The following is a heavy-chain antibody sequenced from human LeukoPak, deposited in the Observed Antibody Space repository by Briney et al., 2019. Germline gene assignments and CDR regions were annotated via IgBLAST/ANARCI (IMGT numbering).Heavy chain of an antibody. V-gene: IGHV3-23*01. CDR1: GFPFSNFA. CDR3: AKGAVESLDYYFYMEV. J-gene: IGHJ6*03. CDR2: ISGSGGST. D-gene: IGHD2-15*01. Sequence: GGSLRLSCAASGFPFSNFAMNWVRQAPGKGLQWVSSISGSGGSTYNADSVKGRFTISRDNSKNTLYLEMSTLIAEDTAVYYCAKGAVESLDYYFYMEVWGKGTTVTVSS.